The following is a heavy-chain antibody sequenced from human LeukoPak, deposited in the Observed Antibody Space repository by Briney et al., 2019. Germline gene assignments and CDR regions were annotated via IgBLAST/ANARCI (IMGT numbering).Heavy chain of an antibody. CDR3: ARGGSSWYYFDY. Sequence: SETLSLTCTVSGGFISSYYWSWIRQPPGKGLEWIGYIYYSGSTNYNPSLKSRVTISVDTSKNQFSLKLSSVTAADTAVYYCARGGSSWYYFDYWGQGTLVTVSS. CDR2: IYYSGST. J-gene: IGHJ4*02. V-gene: IGHV4-59*01. D-gene: IGHD6-13*01. CDR1: GGFISSYY.